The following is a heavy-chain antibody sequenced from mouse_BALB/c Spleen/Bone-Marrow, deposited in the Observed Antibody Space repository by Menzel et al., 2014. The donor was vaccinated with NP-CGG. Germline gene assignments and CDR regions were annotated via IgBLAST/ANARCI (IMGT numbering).Heavy chain of an antibody. D-gene: IGHD2-1*01. Sequence: EVKVVESGGGLVQPGGSLRLSCATSGFTFTDYYMSWVRQPPGKALEWLGFIRNKANGYTTEYSASVKGRFTISRDNSQSILYLQMNTLRAEDSATYYCARDGNYADYWGQGTSVTVSS. V-gene: IGHV7-3*02. J-gene: IGHJ4*01. CDR3: ARDGNYADY. CDR2: IRNKANGYTT. CDR1: GFTFTDYY.